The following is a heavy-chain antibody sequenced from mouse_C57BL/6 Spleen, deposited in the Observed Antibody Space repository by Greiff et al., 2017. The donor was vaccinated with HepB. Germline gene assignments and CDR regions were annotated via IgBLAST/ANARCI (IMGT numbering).Heavy chain of an antibody. CDR1: GFNIKDYY. Sequence: EVQGVESGAELVRPGASVKLSCTASGFNIKDYYMHWVKQRPEQGLEWIGRIDPEDGDTEYAPKFQGKATMTADTSSNTAYLQLSSLTSEDTAVYYCTTHGNSPYYDAMDYWGQGTSVTVSS. CDR2: IDPEDGDT. V-gene: IGHV14-1*01. CDR3: TTHGNSPYYDAMDY. J-gene: IGHJ4*01. D-gene: IGHD2-1*01.